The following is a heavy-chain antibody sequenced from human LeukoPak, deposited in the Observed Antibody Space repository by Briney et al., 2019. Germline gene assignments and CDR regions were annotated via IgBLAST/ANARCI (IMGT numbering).Heavy chain of an antibody. CDR1: GGSISSSNW. CDR2: IYHSGST. CDR3: ARDSSDCSSTSCYGNWFDP. Sequence: SGTLSLTCAVSGGSISSSNWWSWVRQPPGKGLEWIGEIYHSGSTNYNPSLKSRVTISVDKSKNQFSLKLSSVTAADTAVYYCARDSSDCSSTSCYGNWFDPWGQGTLVTVSS. D-gene: IGHD2-2*01. V-gene: IGHV4-4*02. J-gene: IGHJ5*02.